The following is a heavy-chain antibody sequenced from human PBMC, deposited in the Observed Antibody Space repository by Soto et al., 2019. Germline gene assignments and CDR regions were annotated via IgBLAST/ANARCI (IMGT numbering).Heavy chain of an antibody. CDR2: IYHSGST. D-gene: IGHD2-2*01. CDR1: GGSISSGGYS. CDR3: TRSSSTVTTLDY. J-gene: IGHJ4*02. V-gene: IGHV4-30-2*01. Sequence: SETLSLTCAVSGGSISSGGYSWSWIRQPPGKGLEWVGYIYHSGSTYYNPSLKSRVTISIDRSKNQFSLKLSSVTAADTAVYYCTRSSSTVTTLDYWGQGTLVTVSS.